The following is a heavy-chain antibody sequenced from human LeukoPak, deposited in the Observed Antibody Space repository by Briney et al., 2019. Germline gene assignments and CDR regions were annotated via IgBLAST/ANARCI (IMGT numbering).Heavy chain of an antibody. J-gene: IGHJ4*02. CDR3: ARWHSHGRYFDY. D-gene: IGHD2-21*01. V-gene: IGHV4-59*01. CDR1: VGSIRNYC. Sequence: SETLSLTCAVSVGSIRNYCWNWIRQPPGKGLEWIGYFCDSGNTDYKPSLKSRVSMSLDTSKNQLSLKMTSATAADTAVYFCARWHSHGRYFDYWGQGVLVTVSS. CDR2: FCDSGNT.